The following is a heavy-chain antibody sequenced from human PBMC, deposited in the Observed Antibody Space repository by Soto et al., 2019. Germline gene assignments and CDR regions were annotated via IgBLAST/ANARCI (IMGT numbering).Heavy chain of an antibody. J-gene: IGHJ6*02. Sequence: EVQLVESGGGLVQPGRSLRLSCAASGFTFDDYAMHWVRQAPGKGLEWVSGISWNSGSIGYADSVKGRFTISRDNAKNSLYLQMNSLRAEDTALYYCAKDNTRYSRSPQGYYYGMDVWGQGTTVTVSS. CDR1: GFTFDDYA. CDR2: ISWNSGSI. V-gene: IGHV3-9*01. CDR3: AKDNTRYSRSPQGYYYGMDV. D-gene: IGHD6-6*01.